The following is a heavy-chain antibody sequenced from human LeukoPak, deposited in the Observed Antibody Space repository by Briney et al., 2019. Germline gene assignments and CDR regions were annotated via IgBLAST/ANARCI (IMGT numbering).Heavy chain of an antibody. CDR2: IRYDGSNK. CDR3: AKVVRRYYGSGSYYYYYMDV. J-gene: IGHJ6*03. V-gene: IGHV3-30*02. Sequence: PGGSLRLSCAASGFTFSSYGMHWVRQAPGKGLEWVAFIRYDGSNKYYADSVKGRFTISRDNSKNTLYLQMNSLRAEDTAVYYCAKVVRRYYGSGSYYYYYMDVWGKGTTVTISS. CDR1: GFTFSSYG. D-gene: IGHD3-10*01.